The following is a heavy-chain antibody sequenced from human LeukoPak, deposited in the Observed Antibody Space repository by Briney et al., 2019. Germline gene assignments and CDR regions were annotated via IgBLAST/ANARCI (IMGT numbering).Heavy chain of an antibody. CDR2: ITSDGSST. D-gene: IGHD7-27*01. Sequence: GGSLRLSCAASGFTFSSSWMHWVRQAPGKGLLWVSRITSDGSSTAYADSVKGRFFISRDNAKNTLYLQMNSLRAEDTAIYYCVVDRSTPLTDCGQGTLVTVSS. J-gene: IGHJ4*02. CDR1: GFTFSSSW. V-gene: IGHV3-74*01. CDR3: VVDRSTPLTD.